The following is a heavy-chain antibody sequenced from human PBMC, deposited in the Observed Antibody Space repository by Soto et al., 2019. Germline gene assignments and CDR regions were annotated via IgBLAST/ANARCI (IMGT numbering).Heavy chain of an antibody. CDR3: VYNEDTMVRGAYFDY. V-gene: IGHV2-5*04. J-gene: IGHJ4*02. CDR2: SFWDGEK. CDR1: GRSLTSSGVS. Sequence: QITLKESGPTVVKPTQTLTLTCTLSGRSLTSSGVSVGWIRQPPGKALEWVALSFWDGEKRYNPSLKNRLTITRELSKNQVVLTVTNMDPVDRGTYYCVYNEDTMVRGAYFDYWGQGTPVTVSS. D-gene: IGHD3-10*01.